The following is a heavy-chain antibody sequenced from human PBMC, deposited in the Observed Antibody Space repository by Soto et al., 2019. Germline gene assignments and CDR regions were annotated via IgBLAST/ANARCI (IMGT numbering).Heavy chain of an antibody. CDR1: GFTFSSYS. Sequence: PGGSLRLSCAASGFTFSSYSMSWVRQAPGKGLEWVSSISSSSSYIYYADSVKGRFTISRDNAKNSLYLQMNSLRAEDTAVYYCASTGYCSGGSCYWTFDYWGQGTLVTVSS. CDR2: ISSSSSYI. CDR3: ASTGYCSGGSCYWTFDY. J-gene: IGHJ4*02. V-gene: IGHV3-21*01. D-gene: IGHD2-15*01.